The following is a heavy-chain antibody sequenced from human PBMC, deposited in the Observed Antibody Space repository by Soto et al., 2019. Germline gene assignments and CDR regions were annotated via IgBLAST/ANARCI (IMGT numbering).Heavy chain of an antibody. CDR2: IYYSGST. V-gene: IGHV4-59*01. CDR3: ARVWGGAFDI. J-gene: IGHJ3*02. D-gene: IGHD3-10*01. CDR1: GGSITTNY. Sequence: SETLSLTCTVSGGSITTNYWSWIRQPPGKGLEWIGYIYYSGSTNYNPSLKSRVTISVDTSKNQFSLKLSSVTAADTAVYYCARVWGGAFDIWGQGTMVTVSS.